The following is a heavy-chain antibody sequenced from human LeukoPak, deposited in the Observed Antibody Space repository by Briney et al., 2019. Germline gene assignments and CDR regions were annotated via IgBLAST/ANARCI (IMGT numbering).Heavy chain of an antibody. CDR2: ITSSGRTI. Sequence: GGSLRLSCAASGFTFSSYSMNWVRQSPGKGLEWLSFITSSGRTIYYTDSVRGRFTVSRDNGKNSLYLQMNSLRAEDSAVYYCARDVGVYVDYAILGYWGQGTLVTVSS. D-gene: IGHD4-17*01. CDR3: ARDVGVYVDYAILGY. CDR1: GFTFSSYS. V-gene: IGHV3-48*01. J-gene: IGHJ4*02.